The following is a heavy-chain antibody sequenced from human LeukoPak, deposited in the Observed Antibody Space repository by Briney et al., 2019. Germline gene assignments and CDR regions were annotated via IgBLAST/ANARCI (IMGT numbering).Heavy chain of an antibody. CDR1: GFIFSSYS. CDR3: AKRAAARTLDY. V-gene: IGHV3-48*01. D-gene: IGHD6-6*01. Sequence: GGSLRLSCVASGFIFSSYSMNWVRQAPGKGLEWVSYISSSSGTIYHADSVKGRFTISRDNSQNTLYLQMNSLRAEDTAVYYCAKRAAARTLDYWGQGTLVTVSS. CDR2: ISSSSGTI. J-gene: IGHJ4*02.